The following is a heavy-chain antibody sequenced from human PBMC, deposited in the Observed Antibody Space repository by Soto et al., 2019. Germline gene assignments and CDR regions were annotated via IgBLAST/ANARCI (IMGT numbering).Heavy chain of an antibody. D-gene: IGHD2-15*01. V-gene: IGHV4-39*01. J-gene: IGHJ5*01. Sequence: SETLSLTCTVSGGSISSSSYYWGWIRQPPGKGLEWIGSIYYSGSTYYNPSLKSRVTISVDTSKNQFSLKLSSVTAADTAVYYCARLGGYCSGGSCYWWFDPWGQGTLVTVSS. CDR2: IYYSGST. CDR3: ARLGGYCSGGSCYWWFDP. CDR1: GGSISSSSYY.